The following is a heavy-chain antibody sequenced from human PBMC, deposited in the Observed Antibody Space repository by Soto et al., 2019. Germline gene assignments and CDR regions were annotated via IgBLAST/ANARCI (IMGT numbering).Heavy chain of an antibody. Sequence: SETLSLTCTVSGGSISSYYWSWIRQPPGKGLEWIGYIYYSGSTIYNPSLKSRVTISVDTSKNQFSLKLSSVTAADTAVYYCARHERDVLRFLEWFMAFDIWGQGTMVTVSS. CDR1: GGSISSYY. J-gene: IGHJ3*02. CDR2: IYYSGST. CDR3: ARHERDVLRFLEWFMAFDI. D-gene: IGHD3-3*01. V-gene: IGHV4-59*08.